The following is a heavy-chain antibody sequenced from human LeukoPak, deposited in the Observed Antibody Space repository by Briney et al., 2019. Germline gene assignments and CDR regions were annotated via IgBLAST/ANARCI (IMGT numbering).Heavy chain of an antibody. V-gene: IGHV1-8*01. CDR2: MNPNSGNT. J-gene: IGHJ6*03. CDR3: ARTLWFGELLRYNYYYYMDV. Sequence: ASVKVSCKASGYTFTSYDINWARQATGQGLEWMGWMNPNSGNTGYAQKFQGRVTMTRNTSISTAYMELSSLRSEDTAVYYCARTLWFGELLRYNYYYYMDVWGKGTTVTISS. D-gene: IGHD3-10*01. CDR1: GYTFTSYD.